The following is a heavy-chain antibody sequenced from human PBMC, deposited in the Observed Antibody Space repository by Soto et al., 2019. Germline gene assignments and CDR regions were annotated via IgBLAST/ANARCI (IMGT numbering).Heavy chain of an antibody. CDR1: GFSLSTPGVG. CDR3: AHRDEDYYSAMDV. CDR2: IYWDDDK. V-gene: IGHV2-5*02. J-gene: IGHJ6*02. Sequence: QITLKESGPTLAKPTQTLTLTCTFSGFSLSTPGVGVGWIRQPPGKALEWLALIYWDDDKRYSPSLESRLTITNDTSKNQVVLTMTTMDPVDTATYYCAHRDEDYYSAMDVWGQGTTVTVSS.